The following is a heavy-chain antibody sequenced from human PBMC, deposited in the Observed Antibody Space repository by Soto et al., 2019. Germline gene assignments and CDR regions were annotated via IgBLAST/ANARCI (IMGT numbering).Heavy chain of an antibody. V-gene: IGHV4-31*03. D-gene: IGHD3-3*01. CDR1: GGSISSGAYF. J-gene: IGHJ4*02. CDR2: IYYSVST. Sequence: QVQLQESGPGLVKPSQTLSLTCTVSGGSISSGAYFWSWIRQHPGRGLEWIGYIYYSVSTYYNPSLKSRVTISVDTSKNQFSLKLSSVTAADTAVYYCARDPRSAYYHDHWGQVTLVTVSS. CDR3: ARDPRSAYYHDH.